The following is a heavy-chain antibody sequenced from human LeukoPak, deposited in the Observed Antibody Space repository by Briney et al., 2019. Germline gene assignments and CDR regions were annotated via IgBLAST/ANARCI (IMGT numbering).Heavy chain of an antibody. D-gene: IGHD6-13*01. J-gene: IGHJ6*03. CDR1: GYSISSGYY. CDR2: IYHSGST. V-gene: IGHV4-38-2*02. CDR3: ARAFSSSWYYYYMDV. Sequence: SETLSLTCTVSGYSISSGYYWGWIRPPPGKGLEWIGEIYHSGSTNYNPSLKSRVTISVDKSKNQFSLKLSSVTAADTAVYYCARAFSSSWYYYYMDVWGKGTPVTVSS.